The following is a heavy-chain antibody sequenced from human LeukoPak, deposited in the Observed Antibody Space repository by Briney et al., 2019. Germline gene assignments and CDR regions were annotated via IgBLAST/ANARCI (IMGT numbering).Heavy chain of an antibody. D-gene: IGHD1-7*01. J-gene: IGHJ4*02. CDR1: GYTFTSYF. CDR2: INPNIGDT. Sequence: GASVRVSCKASGYTFTSYFIHWVRQAPGQGLEWMGWINPNIGDTNYAQKFQGRVTMTRDTSISTAYMELSRLRSDDTAVYYCARDRPSITGTTLDYFDYWGQGTLLTVSS. V-gene: IGHV1-2*02. CDR3: ARDRPSITGTTLDYFDY.